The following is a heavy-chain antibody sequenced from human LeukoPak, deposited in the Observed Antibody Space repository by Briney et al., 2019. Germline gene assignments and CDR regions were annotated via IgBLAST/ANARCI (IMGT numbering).Heavy chain of an antibody. CDR3: ARDSSGWNWFDP. J-gene: IGHJ5*02. Sequence: GGSLRLSCAASGFTFSSYAMHWVRQAPGKGLEWVAVISYDGSNKYYADSVKGRFTIPRDNSKNALYLQMNSLRAEDTAVYYCARDSSGWNWFDPWGQGTLVTVSS. CDR2: ISYDGSNK. V-gene: IGHV3-30*04. D-gene: IGHD6-19*01. CDR1: GFTFSSYA.